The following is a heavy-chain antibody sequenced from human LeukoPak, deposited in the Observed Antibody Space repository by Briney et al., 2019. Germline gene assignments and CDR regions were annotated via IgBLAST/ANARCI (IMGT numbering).Heavy chain of an antibody. CDR1: GGSISSHY. V-gene: IGHV4-4*07. Sequence: PSETLSLTCTVSGGSISSHYWSWIRLPAGKGLEWIGRIYTSGSTNSNPSLKSRVTMSVDTSKNQFSLMLNSVTAADTAVYYCVRGLNDRITYRAFHIWGQGTMVTVSS. CDR2: IYTSGST. CDR3: VRGLNDRITYRAFHI. D-gene: IGHD3-22*01. J-gene: IGHJ3*02.